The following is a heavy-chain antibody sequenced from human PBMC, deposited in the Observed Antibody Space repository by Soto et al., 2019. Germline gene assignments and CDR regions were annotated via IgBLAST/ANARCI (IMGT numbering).Heavy chain of an antibody. Sequence: GGSLRLSCAASGFTFSSYSMNWVRQAPGKGLEWVSSISSSSYIYYADSVKGRFTISRDNAKNSLYLQMNSLRAEDTAVYYCAGGIMVAAAGTFDYWGQGTLVTVSS. V-gene: IGHV3-21*01. D-gene: IGHD6-13*01. CDR2: ISSSSYI. CDR1: GFTFSSYS. J-gene: IGHJ4*02. CDR3: AGGIMVAAAGTFDY.